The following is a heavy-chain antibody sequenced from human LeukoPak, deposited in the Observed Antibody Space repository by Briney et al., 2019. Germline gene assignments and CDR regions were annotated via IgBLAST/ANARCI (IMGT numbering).Heavy chain of an antibody. J-gene: IGHJ4*02. CDR3: ARNHYEDSGHLDY. V-gene: IGHV3-23*01. CDR1: GFILRNYA. D-gene: IGHD3-22*01. Sequence: GGSLRLSCAASGFILRNYAMSWVRQAPGKGLEWFLVISGDGANTYSAGSVRGRFTISRDNSRNTLHLQLNSLRAEDTAIYYCARNHYEDSGHLDYWGQGTLVTVSS. CDR2: ISGDGANT.